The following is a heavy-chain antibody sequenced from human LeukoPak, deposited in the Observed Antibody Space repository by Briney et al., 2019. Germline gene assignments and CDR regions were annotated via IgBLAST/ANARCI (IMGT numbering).Heavy chain of an antibody. CDR1: GGSISSYY. CDR2: IYYSGST. J-gene: IGHJ3*02. V-gene: IGHV4-59*12. CDR3: ARDQGVYCSGGSCTAFDI. Sequence: PSETLSLTCTVSGGSISSYYWSWIRQPPGKGLEWIGYIYYSGSTNYNPSLKSRVTISVDTSKNQFSLKLSSVTAADTAVYYCARDQGVYCSGGSCTAFDIWGQGTMVTVSS. D-gene: IGHD2-15*01.